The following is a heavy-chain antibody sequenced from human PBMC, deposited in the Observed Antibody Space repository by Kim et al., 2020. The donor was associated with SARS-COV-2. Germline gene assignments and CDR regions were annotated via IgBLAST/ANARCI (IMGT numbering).Heavy chain of an antibody. Sequence: SVKVSCRASGGSFSRSPISWLRQAPGQGPEWMGGIIPIYGPADYAQNFQGRVTITADESTSTAYMEVSSLRSEDTAIYYCATQTTGVYALDIWGQGTMVTVSS. D-gene: IGHD4-17*01. CDR1: GGSFSRSP. CDR2: IIPIYGPA. V-gene: IGHV1-69*13. J-gene: IGHJ3*02. CDR3: ATQTTGVYALDI.